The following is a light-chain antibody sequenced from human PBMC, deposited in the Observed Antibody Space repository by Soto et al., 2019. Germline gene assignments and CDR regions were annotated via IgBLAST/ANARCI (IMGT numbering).Light chain of an antibody. Sequence: EIVLTQSPVTLSSSPGERATLSCRASQSVSSNLAWYQQKPGQAPRLLIHGASSRATGIPDRFSGSGSGTDFTLTISRLEPEDFAVYYCQQYGSIPITFGQGTRLEI. CDR3: QQYGSIPIT. CDR1: QSVSSN. J-gene: IGKJ5*01. V-gene: IGKV3-20*01. CDR2: GAS.